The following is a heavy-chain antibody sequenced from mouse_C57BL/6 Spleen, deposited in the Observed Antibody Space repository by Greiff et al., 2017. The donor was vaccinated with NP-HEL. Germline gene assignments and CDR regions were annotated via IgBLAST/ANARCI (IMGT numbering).Heavy chain of an antibody. Sequence: QVQLQQSGAELVKPGASVKISCKASGYAFSSYWMNWVKQRPGKGLEWIGQIYPGDGDPNYNGKFKGKATLTADKSSSTAYMQLSSLTSEDSAVYFCARRGYYYAMDYWGQGTSVTVSS. D-gene: IGHD3-1*01. J-gene: IGHJ4*01. V-gene: IGHV1-80*01. CDR2: IYPGDGDP. CDR1: GYAFSSYW. CDR3: ARRGYYYAMDY.